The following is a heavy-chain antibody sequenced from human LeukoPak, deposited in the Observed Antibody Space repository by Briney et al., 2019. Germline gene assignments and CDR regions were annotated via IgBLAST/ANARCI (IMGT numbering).Heavy chain of an antibody. V-gene: IGHV3-74*01. CDR2: INTDGSST. CDR1: GFTFSSYW. CDR3: ARGGYDHAFDI. D-gene: IGHD2-15*01. Sequence: QPGGSLRLSCAASGFTFSSYWMHWVRQAPGKGLVWVSRINTDGSSTSYADSVKGRFTVSRDNAKNTLYLQMNSLRAEDTAVYYCARGGYDHAFDIWGQGTMVTVSS. J-gene: IGHJ3*02.